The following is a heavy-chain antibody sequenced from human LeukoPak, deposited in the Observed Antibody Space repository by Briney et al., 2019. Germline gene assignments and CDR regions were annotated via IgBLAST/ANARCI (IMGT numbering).Heavy chain of an antibody. Sequence: GGSLRLSCAASGFTFSSYGMHWVRQAPGKGLEWVAVISYDGSNKYYADSVKGRFTISRDNSKNTLYLQMNSLRAEDTAVYYCAKDRSGSPFDYWGRGTLVTVSS. J-gene: IGHJ4*02. CDR2: ISYDGSNK. D-gene: IGHD1-26*01. CDR3: AKDRSGSPFDY. CDR1: GFTFSSYG. V-gene: IGHV3-30*18.